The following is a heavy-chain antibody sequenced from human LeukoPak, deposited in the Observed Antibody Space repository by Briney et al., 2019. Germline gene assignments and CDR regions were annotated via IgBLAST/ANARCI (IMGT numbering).Heavy chain of an antibody. V-gene: IGHV3-23*01. D-gene: IGHD4-17*01. J-gene: IGHJ4*02. CDR2: ISGSSGIT. CDR3: ARKHRITGTSCRVH. CDR1: GFTFSSYA. Sequence: GGSLRLSCAASGFTFSSYAMIWVRQAPGKGLEWVSYISGSSGITYYADSVKGRFTISRDNSKNTLYLQMNSLRAEDTAVYYCARKHRITGTSCRVHGGEGTLVTVSS.